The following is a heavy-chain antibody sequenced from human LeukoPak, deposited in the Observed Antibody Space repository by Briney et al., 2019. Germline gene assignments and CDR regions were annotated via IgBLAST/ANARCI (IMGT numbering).Heavy chain of an antibody. Sequence: PGGSLRLSCAASEFTFSTYAMTWVRQAPGKGLEWVSASIGSGGSTYYADSVKGRFTISRDKSKNTLYLQMNSLRAEDTAVYYCAKDAPVQSYGDLPFDYWGQGTLVTVSS. D-gene: IGHD4-17*01. CDR1: EFTFSTYA. V-gene: IGHV3-23*01. J-gene: IGHJ4*02. CDR3: AKDAPVQSYGDLPFDY. CDR2: SIGSGGST.